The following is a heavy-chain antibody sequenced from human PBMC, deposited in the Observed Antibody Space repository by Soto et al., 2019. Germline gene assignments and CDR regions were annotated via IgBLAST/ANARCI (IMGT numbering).Heavy chain of an antibody. CDR1: GGAFSSYA. Sequence: SVKVSCKASGGAFSSYAISWVRQAPGQGLEWMGGIIPIFGTANYAQKFQGRVTITADKSTSTDYMELSSLRSEDTAVYYCARGGIVVVPAAILGSDYYYGMDVWGQGTTVTVSS. J-gene: IGHJ6*02. V-gene: IGHV1-69*06. CDR3: ARGGIVVVPAAILGSDYYYGMDV. CDR2: IIPIFGTA. D-gene: IGHD2-2*01.